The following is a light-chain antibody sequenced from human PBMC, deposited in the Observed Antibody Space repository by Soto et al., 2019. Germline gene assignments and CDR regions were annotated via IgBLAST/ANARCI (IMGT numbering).Light chain of an antibody. CDR1: EGINTG. V-gene: IGKV1-13*02. Sequence: AIQLTQSPSSLSASVGDRVTITCRDSEGINTGVAWYQQKPGKSPKLLIYETSKLASGVSLRFCGNVYGTQFSLTTGGLQPEDFATYQCQQFSAYPLTFGGGTKVEIK. J-gene: IGKJ4*01. CDR3: QQFSAYPLT. CDR2: ETS.